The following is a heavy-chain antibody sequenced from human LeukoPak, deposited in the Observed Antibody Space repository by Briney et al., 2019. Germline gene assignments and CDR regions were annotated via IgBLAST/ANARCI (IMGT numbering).Heavy chain of an antibody. CDR1: GLTFSTYW. CDR2: IKQDGSEK. Sequence: PGGSLRLSCAASGLTFSTYWMSWVRQAPGKGLEWVANIKQDGSEKYYVDSVEGRFTISRDNAKNSVSLQMNSLRGEDTAVYYCVRALGSSSADYWGQGTLVTVSS. CDR3: VRALGSSSADY. J-gene: IGHJ4*02. D-gene: IGHD6-6*01. V-gene: IGHV3-7*01.